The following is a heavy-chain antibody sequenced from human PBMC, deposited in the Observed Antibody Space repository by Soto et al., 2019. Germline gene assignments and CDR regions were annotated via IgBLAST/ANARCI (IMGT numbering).Heavy chain of an antibody. CDR2: ISSSSSTI. CDR1: GFTFRSYS. J-gene: IGHJ4*02. D-gene: IGHD3-22*01. CDR3: ARNYYYDSSGYSDLPTPCVGY. V-gene: IGHV3-48*02. Sequence: GGSLRLSCAASGFTFRSYSMNWVRHAPGKGLEWVSYISSSSSTIYYADSVKGRLTISRDNAKNSLYLQMNSLRDEDTAVYYCARNYYYDSSGYSDLPTPCVGYWGQGTLVTVSS.